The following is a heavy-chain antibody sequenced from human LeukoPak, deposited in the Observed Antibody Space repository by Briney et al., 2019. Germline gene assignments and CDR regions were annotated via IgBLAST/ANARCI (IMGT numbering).Heavy chain of an antibody. CDR2: IYHSGST. D-gene: IGHD6-25*01. J-gene: IGHJ6*03. CDR1: DYSISSAYY. V-gene: IGHV4-38-2*02. Sequence: SETLSLTCTVSDYSISSAYYWGWIRQPPGKGLEWIGSIYHSGSTYYNPSLKSRVTKSVDTSKNQFSLKLSSVTAADTGVYYCARHPRQTYYFYMDVWGKGTTVTISS. CDR3: ARHPRQTYYFYMDV.